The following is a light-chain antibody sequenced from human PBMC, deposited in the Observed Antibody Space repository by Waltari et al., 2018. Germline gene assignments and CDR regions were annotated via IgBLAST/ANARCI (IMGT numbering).Light chain of an antibody. CDR2: AAS. Sequence: TQLTQSPSSLAASVGDRVTISCRTSQVILGYLSWYQQKPGKAPKLLIYAASTLQSGVPSRFSGSASGMDFNITISNLQPEDFATYCCQQSFSSPWTFGPGTKVEIK. CDR1: QVILGY. J-gene: IGKJ1*01. V-gene: IGKV1-39*01. CDR3: QQSFSSPWT.